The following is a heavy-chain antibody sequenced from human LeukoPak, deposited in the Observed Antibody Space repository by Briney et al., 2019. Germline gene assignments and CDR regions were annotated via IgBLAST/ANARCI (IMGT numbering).Heavy chain of an antibody. Sequence: GGSLRLSCAASGFTFSSYAMSWVRQAPGKGLEWVSSISSSSTYIYYADSVKGRFTISRDNAKNSLYLQMNSLRAEDTAVYYCARDLRYCSSTSCYNAYYFDYWGQGTLVTVSS. CDR2: ISSSSTYI. CDR1: GFTFSSYA. CDR3: ARDLRYCSSTSCYNAYYFDY. V-gene: IGHV3-21*01. J-gene: IGHJ4*02. D-gene: IGHD2-2*01.